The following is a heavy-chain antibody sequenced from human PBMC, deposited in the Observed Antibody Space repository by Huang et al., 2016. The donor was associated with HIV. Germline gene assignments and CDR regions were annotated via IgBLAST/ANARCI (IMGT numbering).Heavy chain of an antibody. J-gene: IGHJ4*02. CDR2: IRNDGMKK. V-gene: IGHV3-33*04. CDR3: ARGDYYDSSGYHPGYFDY. CDR1: GFILSNYG. Sequence: VQLIESGGGVVQPGKSLRLSCATSGFILSNYGMHWVRQARGKGLKWVAFIRNDGMKKKYADSVWWRFTVGRDNGNNTLFLQMRSLGVDDTAVYYCARGDYYDSSGYHPGYFDYWGQGILVTVSS. D-gene: IGHD3-22*01.